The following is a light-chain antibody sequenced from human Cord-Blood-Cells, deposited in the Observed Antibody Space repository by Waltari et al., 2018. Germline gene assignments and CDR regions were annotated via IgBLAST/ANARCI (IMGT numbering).Light chain of an antibody. CDR2: DVS. Sequence: QSALTQPRSVSGSPGQSVTISCTGTSSDVGGYNYVSWYQQHPGKAPKLMIYDVSKRPSGVPDRFAGSKSGNTACLTISGLQAEDEAGYYCCSYAGSDTYVFGTGTKVTVL. V-gene: IGLV2-11*01. CDR1: SSDVGGYNY. J-gene: IGLJ1*01. CDR3: CSYAGSDTYV.